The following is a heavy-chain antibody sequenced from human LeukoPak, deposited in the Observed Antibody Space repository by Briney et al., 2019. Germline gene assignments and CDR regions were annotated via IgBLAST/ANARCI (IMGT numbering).Heavy chain of an antibody. CDR2: ISWDGGST. V-gene: IGHV3-43D*03. CDR1: GFTFDDYA. J-gene: IGHJ4*02. CDR3: ARHLLVFWFGESPLGY. D-gene: IGHD3-10*01. Sequence: GGSLRLSCAASGFTFDDYAMHWVRQAPGKGLEWVSLISWDGGSTYYADSVKGRFTISRDNAKNSLYLQMNSLRAEDTAVYYCARHLLVFWFGESPLGYWGQGTLVTVSS.